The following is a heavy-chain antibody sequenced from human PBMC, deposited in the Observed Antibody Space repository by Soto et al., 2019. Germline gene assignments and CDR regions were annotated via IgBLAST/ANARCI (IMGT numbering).Heavy chain of an antibody. D-gene: IGHD2-15*01. J-gene: IGHJ3*01. CDR1: AASISTNW. CDR2: TYDGVIF. Sequence: QVQLQESGPGLVKPSETLALTGDVSAASISTNWCSWVRHTPGKGLEWIGETYDGVIFNYNPTLRGRVSISIDTSTNQYSLQLSSVTAADTAAYSCTRGRWHAFDVWGQGTMVTVSS. CDR3: TRGRWHAFDV. V-gene: IGHV4-4*02.